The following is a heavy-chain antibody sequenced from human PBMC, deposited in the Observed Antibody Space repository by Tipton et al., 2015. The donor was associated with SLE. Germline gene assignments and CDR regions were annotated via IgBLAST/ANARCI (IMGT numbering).Heavy chain of an antibody. CDR1: GYTFTSYA. CDR2: INAGNGNT. J-gene: IGHJ4*02. V-gene: IGHV1-3*01. Sequence: QSGAEVKKPGASVKVSCKASGYTFTSYAMHWVRQDPGQRLEWMGWINAGNGNTKYSQKFQGRVTFTWDTSATTAYMEVSRLRSEDTAVYYRAKDLGDWGPDFDYWGQGTPVTVSS. CDR3: AKDLGDWGPDFDY. D-gene: IGHD3-10*01.